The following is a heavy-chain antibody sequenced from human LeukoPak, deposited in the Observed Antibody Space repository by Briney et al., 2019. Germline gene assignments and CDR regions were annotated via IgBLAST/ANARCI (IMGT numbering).Heavy chain of an antibody. V-gene: IGHV1-24*01. CDR1: GSTFAELS. Sequence: ASVKVSCKVSGSTFAELSMHWVRQAPGKGLEWMGGFDPEDGQATYAQKFRGRVTVTEDTSTDTAYMDLSSLRSEDTAVYYCATVSSYTYDNGGFYFDFWGQGTLVAVSS. CDR2: FDPEDGQA. CDR3: ATVSSYTYDNGGFYFDF. J-gene: IGHJ4*02. D-gene: IGHD3-22*01.